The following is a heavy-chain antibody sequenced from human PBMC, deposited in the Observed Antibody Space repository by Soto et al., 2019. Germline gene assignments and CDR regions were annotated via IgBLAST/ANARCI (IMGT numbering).Heavy chain of an antibody. CDR1: AVSISSGGYY. D-gene: IGHD3-10*02. CDR3: ARDLIYVPENWFDP. Sequence: SETLSLTCTLSAVSISSGGYYWSWIRQHPGKGLEWIGYIYYSGSTYYNPSLKSRVTISVDTSKNQFSLKLSSVTAADTAVYYCARDLIYVPENWFDPWGQGTLVTVSS. V-gene: IGHV4-31*03. CDR2: IYYSGST. J-gene: IGHJ5*02.